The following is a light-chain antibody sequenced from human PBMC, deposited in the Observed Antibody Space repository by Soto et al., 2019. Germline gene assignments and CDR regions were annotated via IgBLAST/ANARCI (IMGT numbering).Light chain of an antibody. Sequence: QSALTQPASVSGSPGQSITISCTGTRSDVGGYNYVSWYQHHPGKAPKLIIYDVSNRPSGVSNRFSASKSDNTASLTISGLQAEDEADYYCSSYSTNSPVLLGGGTKLTVL. CDR2: DVS. CDR1: RSDVGGYNY. V-gene: IGLV2-14*03. J-gene: IGLJ2*01. CDR3: SSYSTNSPVL.